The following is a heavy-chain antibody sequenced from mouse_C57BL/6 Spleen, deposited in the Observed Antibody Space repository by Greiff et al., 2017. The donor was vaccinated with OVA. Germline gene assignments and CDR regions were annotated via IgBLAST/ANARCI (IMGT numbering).Heavy chain of an antibody. CDR2: IYPGDGDT. Sequence: QVQLQQSGPELVKPGASVKISCKASGYAFSSSWMNWVKQRPGKGLEWIGRIYPGDGDTNYNGKFKGKATLTADKSSSTAYMQISSLTSEDSAVYFRAKGSSSGFPDHWGPGNTPPVSS. V-gene: IGHV1-82*01. D-gene: IGHD3-2*02. CDR3: AKGSSSGFPDH. J-gene: IGHJ1*02. CDR1: GYAFSSSW.